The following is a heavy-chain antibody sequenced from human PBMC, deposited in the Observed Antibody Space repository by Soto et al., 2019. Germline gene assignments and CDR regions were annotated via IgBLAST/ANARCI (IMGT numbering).Heavy chain of an antibody. CDR2: IYYSGST. CDR3: AAPGGSGSYYITHY. V-gene: IGHV4-39*01. D-gene: IGHD3-10*01. Sequence: SETLSLTCTVSGGSISNSSYYWGWIRQPPGKGLEWIGSIYYSGSTYYNPSLKSRVTISVDTSKNQFSLKLSSVTAADTAVYYCAAPGGSGSYYITHYWGQGTLVTVSS. CDR1: GGSISNSSYY. J-gene: IGHJ4*02.